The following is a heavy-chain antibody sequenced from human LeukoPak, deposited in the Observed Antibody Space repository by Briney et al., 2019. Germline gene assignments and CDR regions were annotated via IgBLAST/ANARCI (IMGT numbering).Heavy chain of an antibody. CDR3: ARDRGYYFDY. Sequence: PGGSLRLSCAASGFAFNTYSMNWVRQAPGKGLEWVSFISSSSTTIYYTDSVKGRFTISRDNAQNSLYLQMNSLRAEDTAVYYCARDRGYYFDYWGQGTLVTVSS. J-gene: IGHJ4*02. CDR2: ISSSSTTI. V-gene: IGHV3-48*01. CDR1: GFAFNTYS.